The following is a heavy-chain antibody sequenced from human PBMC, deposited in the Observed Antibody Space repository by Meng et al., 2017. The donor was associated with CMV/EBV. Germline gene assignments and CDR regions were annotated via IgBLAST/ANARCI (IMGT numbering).Heavy chain of an antibody. D-gene: IGHD5-18*01. CDR3: ARGLTAMVNY. V-gene: IGHV4-34*01. CDR1: GGSFSGYY. Sequence: SETLSLTCAVYGGSFSGYYWSWIRQPPGKGLEWIGEINHSGSTNYNPSLKSRVTISVDTSKNQFSLKLSSVTAADTAVYYCARGLTAMVNYWGQGTLVTAPQ. J-gene: IGHJ4*02. CDR2: INHSGST.